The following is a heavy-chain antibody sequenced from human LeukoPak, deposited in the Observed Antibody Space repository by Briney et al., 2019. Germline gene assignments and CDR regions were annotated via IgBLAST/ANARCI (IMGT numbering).Heavy chain of an antibody. J-gene: IGHJ4*02. CDR1: GVIVSRNF. CDR2: MYAGGTT. D-gene: IGHD5-12*01. CDR3: ARAGGIESAFD. Sequence: GGSVRLSCAASGVIVSRNFMSWVRQAPGKGLQWVAIMYAGGTTDYSESVRGRFYISRDTSNNTLSLQMNSLRAEDTAVYYCARAGGIESAFDWGQGTLVTVSS. V-gene: IGHV3-53*01.